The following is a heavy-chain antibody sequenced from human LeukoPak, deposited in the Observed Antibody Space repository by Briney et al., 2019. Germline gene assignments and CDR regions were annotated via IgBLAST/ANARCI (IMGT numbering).Heavy chain of an antibody. Sequence: PGGSLRLSCAASGFTFSSYAMSWVRHAPGKGLEWVSAISGGGGVTYYADSVKGRFTISRDNSKNTLYLQMNSLRAEDTAVYDCAKDSRQYCSSTSCSHYFDYWGQGTLVTVSS. V-gene: IGHV3-23*01. CDR1: GFTFSSYA. D-gene: IGHD2-2*01. CDR3: AKDSRQYCSSTSCSHYFDY. J-gene: IGHJ4*02. CDR2: ISGGGGVT.